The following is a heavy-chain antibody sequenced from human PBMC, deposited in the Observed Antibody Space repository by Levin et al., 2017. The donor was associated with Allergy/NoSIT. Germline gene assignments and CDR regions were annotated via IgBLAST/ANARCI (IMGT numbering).Heavy chain of an antibody. CDR1: GFTFSSYS. V-gene: IGHV3-21*01. CDR2: ISSSSSYI. D-gene: IGHD1-7*01. CDR3: ARVLGYNWNYVYDYYYGMDV. Sequence: GGSLRLSCAASGFTFSSYSMNWVRQAPGKGLEWVSSISSSSSYIYYADSVKGRFTISRDNAKNSLYLQMNSLRAEDTAVYYCARVLGYNWNYVYDYYYGMDVWGQGTTVTVSS. J-gene: IGHJ6*02.